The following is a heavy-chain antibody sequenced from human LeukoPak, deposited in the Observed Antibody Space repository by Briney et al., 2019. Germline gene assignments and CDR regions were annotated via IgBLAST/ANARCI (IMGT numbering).Heavy chain of an antibody. CDR2: ISGSGDTI. CDR1: GFTFSDYY. J-gene: IGHJ6*04. Sequence: PGGSLRLSCRASGFTFSDYYMSWIRQAPGKGLEWISYISGSGDTIYYADSVKGRFTISRDNAEKSLYLQMNSLRAEDTAVYYCAELGITMIGGVWGKGTTVTISS. CDR3: AELGITMIGGV. V-gene: IGHV3-11*04. D-gene: IGHD3-10*02.